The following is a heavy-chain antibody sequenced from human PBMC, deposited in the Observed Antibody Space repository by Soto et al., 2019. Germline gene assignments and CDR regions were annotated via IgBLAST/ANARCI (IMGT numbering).Heavy chain of an antibody. CDR1: ASTFSVSS. CDR3: ATEGLLDISSGPGDRFDP. Sequence: QVQLVQSGAEVKKPGASVKVSCKASASTFSVSSINWVGQAPGQGLEWMGWINPKNGGTNYAQKFQGRVSMTRDTSITAVYMELNGLTSDDTAVYYCATEGLLDISSGPGDRFDPWGQGTLVTVSS. CDR2: INPKNGGT. J-gene: IGHJ5*02. V-gene: IGHV1-2*02. D-gene: IGHD6-6*01.